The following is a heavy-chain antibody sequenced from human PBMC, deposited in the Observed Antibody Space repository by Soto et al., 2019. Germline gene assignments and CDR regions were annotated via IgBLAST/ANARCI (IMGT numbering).Heavy chain of an antibody. Sequence: HPGGSLRLSCAASGFTFATYAMSWVRQAPGKGLEWVSSISNSAYHTYYTDSVKGRFTISRDNSKNTLFLQMDSLRAEDTAVYYCATTDSSAYYSGYWGQGTQVTVSS. D-gene: IGHD3-22*01. CDR3: ATTDSSAYYSGY. J-gene: IGHJ4*02. CDR1: GFTFATYA. CDR2: ISNSAYHT. V-gene: IGHV3-23*01.